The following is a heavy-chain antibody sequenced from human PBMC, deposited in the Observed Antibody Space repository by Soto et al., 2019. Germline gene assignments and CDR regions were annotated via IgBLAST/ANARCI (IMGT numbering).Heavy chain of an antibody. CDR1: GYTFTSYA. J-gene: IGHJ3*02. Sequence: QVQLVQSGAEVQKPGASVKVSCKASGYTFTSYAIHWVRQAPGPRLEWMGWINAGNGNTQYSQKFPSRVTITRDTAASIAYMEVSSLRSEDTALYYCAREQSGAIMTMTDAFDIWDQGTMVTVSS. D-gene: IGHD3-22*01. V-gene: IGHV1-3*01. CDR3: AREQSGAIMTMTDAFDI. CDR2: INAGNGNT.